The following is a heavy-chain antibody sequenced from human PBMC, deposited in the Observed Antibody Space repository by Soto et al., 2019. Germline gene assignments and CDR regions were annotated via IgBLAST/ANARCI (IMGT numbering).Heavy chain of an antibody. CDR1: GGTFSSYA. D-gene: IGHD5-18*01. J-gene: IGHJ4*02. Sequence: SVKVSCKASGGTFSSYAISWVRQAPGQGLEWMGGIIPIFGTANYAQKFQGRITITADESTSTAYMELSSLRSEDTAVYYCARDRGYSYGLTPFDYWGQGTLVTVSS. CDR2: IIPIFGTA. CDR3: ARDRGYSYGLTPFDY. V-gene: IGHV1-69*13.